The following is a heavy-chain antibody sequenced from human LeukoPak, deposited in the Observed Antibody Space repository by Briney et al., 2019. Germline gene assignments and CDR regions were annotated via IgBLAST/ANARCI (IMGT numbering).Heavy chain of an antibody. V-gene: IGHV4-59*03. J-gene: IGHJ4*02. D-gene: IGHD6-19*01. Sequence: SETLSLTCAVYGGSFSSYYWSWIRQPPGKGLEWVGQISYSGGTNYNPSLKSRVSISIDTSKNLFSLKLNSVTAADTAVYYCAAESERWLVRSWGQGTLVTVSS. CDR2: ISYSGGT. CDR1: GGSFSSYY. CDR3: AAESERWLVRS.